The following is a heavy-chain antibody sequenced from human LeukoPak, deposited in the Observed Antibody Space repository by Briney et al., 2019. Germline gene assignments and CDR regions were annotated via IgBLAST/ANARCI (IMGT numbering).Heavy chain of an antibody. CDR1: GYTFTSYD. J-gene: IGHJ6*03. CDR3: RLTTPREHLYWDYYYYMDV. V-gene: IGHV1-8*01. Sequence: GASVKVSCKXSGYTFTSYDINWVRQSTGQGLEWMGWMNPNSGNTGYAQKFQGRVTMTRNTSISTAYMELSSLRSEDTAVYYCRLTTPREHLYWDYYYYMDVWGKGTTVTVSS. D-gene: IGHD3-22*01. CDR2: MNPNSGNT.